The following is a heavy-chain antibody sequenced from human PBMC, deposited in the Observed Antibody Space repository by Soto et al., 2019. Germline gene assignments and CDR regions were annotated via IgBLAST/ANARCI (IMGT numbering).Heavy chain of an antibody. CDR3: AKGSPTIGSYCFGY. CDR2: ISGSGGST. CDR1: GFTFSSYA. Sequence: GESLKISCAASGFTFSSYAMSWVRQAPGKGLEWVSAISGSGGSTYYADSVKGRFTISRDNSKNTLYLQMNSLRAEDTAVYYCAKGSPTIGSYCFGYWGQGTLVTVSS. V-gene: IGHV3-23*01. J-gene: IGHJ4*02. D-gene: IGHD1-26*01.